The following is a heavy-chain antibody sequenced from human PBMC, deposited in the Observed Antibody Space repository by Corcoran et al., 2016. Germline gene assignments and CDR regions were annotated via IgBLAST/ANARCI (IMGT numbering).Heavy chain of an antibody. CDR3: AHSTSLYSSGWYEGNYFDY. J-gene: IGHJ4*02. CDR1: GFSLSTSGVG. CDR2: IYWDDDK. Sequence: QITLKESGPTLVKPTQTLTLTCTFSGFSLSTSGVGVGWIRQPPGQALEWLALIYWDDDKRYSPSLKSRLTITQDTSKKQVVLTRTNMDPVDTATDYCAHSTSLYSSGWYEGNYFDYWGQGTLVTVSS. V-gene: IGHV2-5*02. D-gene: IGHD6-19*01.